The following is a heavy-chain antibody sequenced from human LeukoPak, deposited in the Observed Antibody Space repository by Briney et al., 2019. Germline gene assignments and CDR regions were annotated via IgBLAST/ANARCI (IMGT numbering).Heavy chain of an antibody. CDR3: ARETTEGWANFGY. D-gene: IGHD6-19*01. CDR2: INPNSGGT. Sequence: ASVKVSCKASGGTFSSYAISWVRQAPGQGLEWMGWINPNSGGTNYAQKFQGRVTMTRDTSISTAYMELSRLRSDDTAVYYCARETTEGWANFGYWGQGTLVTVSS. J-gene: IGHJ4*02. V-gene: IGHV1-2*02. CDR1: GGTFSSYA.